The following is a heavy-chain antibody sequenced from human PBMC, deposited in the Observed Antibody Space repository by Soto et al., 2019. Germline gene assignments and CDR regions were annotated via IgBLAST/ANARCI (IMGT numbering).Heavy chain of an antibody. J-gene: IGHJ4*02. Sequence: EVQLVESGGGLVQPGGSLRLSCAAAGFTFSNYWMSWVRPAPGKGLEWVANIKQGGSEKYYVDSVKGRFTISRDNAKNSLYLQMNSLRAEDTAVYYCAGSGDCSGPNCYVGFDYWGQETLVTVSS. V-gene: IGHV3-7*05. CDR1: GFTFSNYW. CDR3: AGSGDCSGPNCYVGFDY. CDR2: IKQGGSEK. D-gene: IGHD2-2*01.